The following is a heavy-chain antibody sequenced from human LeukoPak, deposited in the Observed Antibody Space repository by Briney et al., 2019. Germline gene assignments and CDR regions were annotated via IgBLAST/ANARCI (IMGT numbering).Heavy chain of an antibody. J-gene: IGHJ6*02. D-gene: IGHD3-10*01. V-gene: IGHV3-33*01. CDR2: IWYDGSNK. CDR1: GFTFSSYG. Sequence: QSGGSLRLSCAASGFTFSSYGMHWVRQAPGKGLEWVAVIWYDGSNKYYADSVKGRFTISRDSSKNTLYLQMNSLRAEDTAVYYCARRYYYGSADYYGMDVWGQGTTVTVSS. CDR3: ARRYYYGSADYYGMDV.